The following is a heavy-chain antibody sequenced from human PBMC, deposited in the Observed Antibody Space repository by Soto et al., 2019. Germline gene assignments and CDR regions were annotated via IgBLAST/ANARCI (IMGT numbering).Heavy chain of an antibody. CDR2: IYYSGST. Sequence: SETLSLTCTVSGGSISSYYWSWIRQPPGKGLEWIGYIYYSGSTNYNPSLKSRVTISVDTSKNQFSLKLSSVTAADTAVYYCASVYYYDSSGYSNWFDPWGQGTLDTISS. CDR1: GGSISSYY. V-gene: IGHV4-59*01. D-gene: IGHD3-22*01. CDR3: ASVYYYDSSGYSNWFDP. J-gene: IGHJ5*02.